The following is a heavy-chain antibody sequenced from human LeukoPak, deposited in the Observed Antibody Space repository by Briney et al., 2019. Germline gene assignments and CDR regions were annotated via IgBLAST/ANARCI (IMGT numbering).Heavy chain of an antibody. D-gene: IGHD5-18*01. Sequence: ASVKVSCKASGYTFTSYGIAWVRQAPGQGLESMGWISSYNGNTNYAQKFQGRVTMTTDTSTLTTYLELRSLRSDDTAVYYCARVDGYNYGRPFDYWGQGTLVTVPS. CDR3: ARVDGYNYGRPFDY. V-gene: IGHV1-18*01. CDR1: GYTFTSYG. CDR2: ISSYNGNT. J-gene: IGHJ4*02.